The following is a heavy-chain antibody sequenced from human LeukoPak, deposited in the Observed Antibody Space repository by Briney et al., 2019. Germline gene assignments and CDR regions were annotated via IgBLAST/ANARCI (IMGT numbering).Heavy chain of an antibody. CDR3: ARVFAVPYFDY. Sequence: SETLSLTCSVSGGSININNYYWAWVRQPPGTALEWVGSIYYTGNTFYNPSLQSRVTMSVDTSKNQFSLKLKSVTAADTAVYYCARVFAVPYFDYWGQGTLVTVSS. CDR2: IYYTGNT. J-gene: IGHJ4*02. CDR1: GGSININNYY. V-gene: IGHV4-39*07. D-gene: IGHD6-19*01.